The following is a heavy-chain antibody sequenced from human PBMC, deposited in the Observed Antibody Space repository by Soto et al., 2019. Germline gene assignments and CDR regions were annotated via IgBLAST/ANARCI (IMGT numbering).Heavy chain of an antibody. V-gene: IGHV1-69*01. D-gene: IGHD6-19*01. CDR2: IIPIFGIT. CDR1: GGTFSSYA. J-gene: IGHJ4*02. Sequence: QVQLVQSGAEVKKPGSSVKVSCKASGGTFSSYAISWVRQAAGQGLEWMGGIIPIFGITNYAQKFQGRVTITADESTITAYMELSSLRSEDTVVYYCARGLALAGTNDLDYFDYWGQGTLVTVSS. CDR3: ARGLALAGTNDLDYFDY.